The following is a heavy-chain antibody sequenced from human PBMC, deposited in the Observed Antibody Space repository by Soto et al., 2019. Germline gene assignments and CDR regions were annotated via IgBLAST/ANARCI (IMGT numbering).Heavy chain of an antibody. J-gene: IGHJ3*02. CDR2: IYYSGST. D-gene: IGHD2-2*01. V-gene: IGHV4-31*02. CDR3: ARGRYCSSTSCEYGDDAFDI. CDR1: CGSIISGGYY. Sequence: SETLSLTCTFSCGSIISGGYYWSWIRQHPGKGLEWIGYIYYSGSTYYNPSLKSRVTISVDTSKNQFSLKLSSVTAADTAVYYCARGRYCSSTSCEYGDDAFDIWGQGTMVTVSS.